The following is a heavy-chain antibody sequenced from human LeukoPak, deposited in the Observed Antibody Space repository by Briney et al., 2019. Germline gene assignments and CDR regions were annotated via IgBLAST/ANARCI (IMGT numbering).Heavy chain of an antibody. CDR3: ARGHPYYYDSSGYRKNFDY. V-gene: IGHV4-34*01. J-gene: IGHJ4*02. CDR1: GGSFSGYY. CDR2: INHSGST. Sequence: SETLSRTCAVYGGSFSGYYWSWIRQPPGKGLEWIGEINHSGSTNYNPSLKSRVTISVDTSKNQFSLKLSSVTAADTAVYYCARGHPYYYDSSGYRKNFDYWGQGTLVTVSS. D-gene: IGHD3-22*01.